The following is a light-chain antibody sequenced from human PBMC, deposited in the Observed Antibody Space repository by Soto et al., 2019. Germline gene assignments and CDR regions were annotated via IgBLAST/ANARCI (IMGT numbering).Light chain of an antibody. J-gene: IGLJ2*01. CDR1: SSDVGGYNY. CDR3: SSFAGGGNPVL. Sequence: QSALTQPPSASGSLGQSVTISCTGTSSDVGGYNYVSWHQQHPGKAPKVMIYEVTKRPPGVPDRFSGSKSGNTASLTVSGLQAEDEADYYCSSFAGGGNPVLLGGGIKLTFL. CDR2: EVT. V-gene: IGLV2-8*01.